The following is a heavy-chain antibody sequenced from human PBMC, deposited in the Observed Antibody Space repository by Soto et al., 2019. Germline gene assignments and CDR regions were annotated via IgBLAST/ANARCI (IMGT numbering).Heavy chain of an antibody. D-gene: IGHD4-17*01. CDR3: TRDQTDYESYYGRDV. J-gene: IGHJ6*02. V-gene: IGHV3-49*03. CDR1: GFTFGDYA. Sequence: PGGSLRLSCTASGFTFGDYAMSWFRQAPGKGLEWVGFIRSKAYGGTTEYAASVKGRFLISRDDSKSIAFLQMNSLKTEDTAVYYCTRDQTDYESYYGRDVWGRGTTVTVSS. CDR2: IRSKAYGGTT.